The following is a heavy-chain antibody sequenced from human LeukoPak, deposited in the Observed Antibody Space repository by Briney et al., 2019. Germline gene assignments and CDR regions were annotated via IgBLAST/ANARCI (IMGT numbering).Heavy chain of an antibody. D-gene: IGHD2-8*01. CDR2: CNLNSGGT. Sequence: ASVKVSCKASGYTFTAYYMHWVRQAPGQQLGWMGWCNLNSGGTNYAQKFQGRLTMTRDTSISTAYMELSRLRSDDTAVYYCASSVLMVYAIREYFQHWGQGTLVTVSS. V-gene: IGHV1-2*02. J-gene: IGHJ1*01. CDR3: ASSVLMVYAIREYFQH. CDR1: GYTFTAYY.